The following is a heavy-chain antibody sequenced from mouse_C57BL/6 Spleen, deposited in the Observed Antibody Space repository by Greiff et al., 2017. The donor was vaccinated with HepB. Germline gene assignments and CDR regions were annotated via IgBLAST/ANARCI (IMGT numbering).Heavy chain of an antibody. CDR3: ARDYYGSSCFDY. V-gene: IGHV1-53*01. CDR1: GYTFTSYW. Sequence: VQLQQSGTELVKPGASVKLSCKASGYTFTSYWMHWVKQRPGQGLEWIGNINPSNGGTNYNEKFKSKATLTVDKSSSTAYMPLSSLTSEDSAVYYCARDYYGSSCFDYWGQGTTLTVSS. J-gene: IGHJ2*01. D-gene: IGHD1-1*01. CDR2: INPSNGGT.